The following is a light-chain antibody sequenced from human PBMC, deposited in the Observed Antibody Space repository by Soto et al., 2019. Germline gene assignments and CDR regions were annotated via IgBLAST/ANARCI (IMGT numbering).Light chain of an antibody. CDR3: QVWDSSSDHPV. V-gene: IGLV3-21*02. CDR2: DDS. CDR1: NIGSKS. Sequence: SYELTQPPSVSVAPGQTARITCGGNNIGSKSVHWYQQKPGQAPVLVVYDDSDRRSGIPERFSGSNSGNTATLTISRVEAGDEADDYCQVWDSSSDHPVFGGGTKLTVL. J-gene: IGLJ2*01.